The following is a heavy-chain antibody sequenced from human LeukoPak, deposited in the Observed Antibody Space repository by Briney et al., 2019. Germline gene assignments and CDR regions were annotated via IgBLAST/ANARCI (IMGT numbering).Heavy chain of an antibody. V-gene: IGHV3-11*01. Sequence: GGSLRLSCAASGFTVSNSYMSWVRQAPGKGLEWVSYISSSGSTIYYADSVKGRFTISRDNAKNSLYLQMNNLRAEDTAVYYCAGGRAVAGKDWGQGTMVTVSS. CDR2: ISSSGSTI. CDR3: AGGRAVAGKD. D-gene: IGHD6-19*01. CDR1: GFTVSNSY. J-gene: IGHJ3*01.